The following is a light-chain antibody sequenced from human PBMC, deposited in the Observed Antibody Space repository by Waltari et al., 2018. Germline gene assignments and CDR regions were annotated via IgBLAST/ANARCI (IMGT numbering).Light chain of an antibody. CDR1: QVIRSH. CDR2: AAS. V-gene: IGKV1-9*01. CDR3: QQLHAYPLS. J-gene: IGKJ4*01. Sequence: DIQLTQSPSFLSASVGDRVTITCRASQVIRSHLAWYQQEPGKAPKLLIYAASTLQTGVPSRFSGSGSGTEFTLRISSLQPEDFGSYYCQQLHAYPLSFGGGTKVEIK.